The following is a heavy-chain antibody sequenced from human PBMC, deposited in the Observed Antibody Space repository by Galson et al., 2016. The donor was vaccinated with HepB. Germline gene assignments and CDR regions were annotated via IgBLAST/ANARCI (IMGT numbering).Heavy chain of an antibody. J-gene: IGHJ4*02. CDR2: IDPSDSYI. CDR3: AALDYDSRGSFLDY. CDR1: GYTFTNYW. Sequence: QSGAEVKKPGESLRISCKGSGYTFTNYWISWVRQMPGKGLEWMGRIDPSDSYINYSPSFQGHVTISADKSLSTAYLQWSSLKASDTALYFCAALDYDSRGSFLDYWGQGTLVTVSS. V-gene: IGHV5-10-1*01. D-gene: IGHD3-22*01.